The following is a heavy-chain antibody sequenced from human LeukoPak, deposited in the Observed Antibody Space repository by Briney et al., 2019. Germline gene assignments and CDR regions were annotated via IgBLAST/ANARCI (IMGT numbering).Heavy chain of an antibody. CDR2: FGTRSTSI. D-gene: IGHD3-22*01. J-gene: IGHJ4*02. CDR3: AREVSEGFDF. V-gene: IGHV3-21*01. Sequence: ETLSLTCTVSGGSISTSSYHWGWIRQPPGKGLEWVSSFGTRSTSIYHAGSVKGRFAISRDNAKNSLYLQMNSLRAEDTALYYCAREVSEGFDFWGQGTLVTVSS. CDR1: GGSISTSSYH.